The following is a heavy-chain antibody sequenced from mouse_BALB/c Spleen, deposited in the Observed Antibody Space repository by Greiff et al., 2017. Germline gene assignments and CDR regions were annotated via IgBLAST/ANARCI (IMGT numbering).Heavy chain of an antibody. J-gene: IGHJ2*01. D-gene: IGHD1-1*01. Sequence: EVQLVESGGDLVKPGGSLKLSCAASGFTFSSYGMTWVRQTPDKRLEWVATISSGGSYTYYPDSVKGRFTITRDNAKNTLYLQMSSLKSEDTAMYYCAIPHYYGSRAWFAYWGEGTTLTVSS. CDR1: GFTFSSYG. CDR3: AIPHYYGSRAWFAY. CDR2: ISSGGSYT. V-gene: IGHV5-6*01.